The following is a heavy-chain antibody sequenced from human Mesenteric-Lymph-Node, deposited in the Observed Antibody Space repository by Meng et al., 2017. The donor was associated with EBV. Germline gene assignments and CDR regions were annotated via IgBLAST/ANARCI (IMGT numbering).Heavy chain of an antibody. V-gene: IGHV4-34*02. CDR1: GGSFSGSF. D-gene: IGHD6-13*01. J-gene: IGHJ4*02. CDR2: INPSGGT. CDR3: ARSTRGYSSSWFDY. Sequence: QIPQVRARLLKPSETLSPTCAVSGGSFSGSFWRWIRQPPGMGLEWIGEINPSGGTNYSPSLKSQVTISLDTSKNQFSLKLSSVTAADTAVYYCARSTRGYSSSWFDYWSQGTLVTVSS.